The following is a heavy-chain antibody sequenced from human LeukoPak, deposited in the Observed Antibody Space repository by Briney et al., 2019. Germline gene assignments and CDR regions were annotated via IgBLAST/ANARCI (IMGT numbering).Heavy chain of an antibody. Sequence: SQTLSLTCNVSGGSISSGDYFWNWIRQPPGKGLEWLGYIHYTGRTYYNPSLKSRVTISVDTSKNQFSLKLSSVTAADTAVYYCARWESDDSSGFFDYWGQGTLVTVSS. CDR2: IHYTGRT. CDR1: GGSISSGDYF. V-gene: IGHV4-30-4*01. CDR3: ARWESDDSSGFFDY. J-gene: IGHJ4*02. D-gene: IGHD3-22*01.